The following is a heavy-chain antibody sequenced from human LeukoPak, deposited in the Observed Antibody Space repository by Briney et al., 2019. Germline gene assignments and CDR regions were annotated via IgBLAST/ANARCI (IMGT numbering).Heavy chain of an antibody. J-gene: IGHJ4*02. Sequence: SETLSLTCTVSGYSISSGYYWGWIRQPPGKGLEWIGSIYHSGSTYYNPSLKSRVTISVDTSKNQFSLKLSSVTAADTAVYYCARHSLGGVIAPFAYWGQGTLVTVSS. CDR3: ARHSLGGVIAPFAY. V-gene: IGHV4-38-2*02. CDR1: GYSISSGYY. CDR2: IYHSGST. D-gene: IGHD3-16*02.